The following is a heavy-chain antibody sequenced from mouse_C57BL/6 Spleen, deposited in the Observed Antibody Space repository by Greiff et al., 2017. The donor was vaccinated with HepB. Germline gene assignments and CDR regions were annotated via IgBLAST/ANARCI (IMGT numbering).Heavy chain of an antibody. CDR2: IYPGNSDT. CDR1: GYTFTSYW. CDR3: TSSFDGDPLFDD. J-gene: IGHJ2*01. V-gene: IGHV1-5*01. Sequence: EVQLQQSGTVLARPGASVKMSCKTSGYTFTSYWMHWVKQRPGQGLEWIGAIYPGNSDTSYNQKFKGKAKLTAVTSASTAYMELSSLTNEDSAVYYWTSSFDGDPLFDDWGQGTTLTVSS. D-gene: IGHD2-13*01.